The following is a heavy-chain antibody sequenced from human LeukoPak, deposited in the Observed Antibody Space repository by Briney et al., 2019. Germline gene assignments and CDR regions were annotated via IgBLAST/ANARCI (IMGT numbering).Heavy chain of an antibody. Sequence: ASVKVSCKASGYTFSGTGWYLYWLRQAPGQGLECMGRIYPYTGATHYAQKFQGRVAMTRDTSISTAYIELSRLRPDDTAVYYCARDGPAQMVDFDYWGQGTLVTVSS. D-gene: IGHD3-10*01. CDR1: GYTFSGTGWY. V-gene: IGHV1-2*06. CDR2: IYPYTGAT. CDR3: ARDGPAQMVDFDY. J-gene: IGHJ4*02.